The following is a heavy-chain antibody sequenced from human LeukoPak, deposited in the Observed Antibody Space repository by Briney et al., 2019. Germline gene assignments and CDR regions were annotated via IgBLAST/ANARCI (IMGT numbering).Heavy chain of an antibody. Sequence: ASVTVSCTASGGTFSSYAISWVRQAPGQGLEWMGRIIPILGIPNYAQKFQGRVTITADKSTTTAYMELSSLRSEDTAVYYCATEAIVVVTARDYWYFDLWGRGTLVTVSS. CDR1: GGTFSSYA. J-gene: IGHJ2*01. CDR2: IIPILGIP. CDR3: ATEAIVVVTARDYWYFDL. V-gene: IGHV1-69*04. D-gene: IGHD2-21*02.